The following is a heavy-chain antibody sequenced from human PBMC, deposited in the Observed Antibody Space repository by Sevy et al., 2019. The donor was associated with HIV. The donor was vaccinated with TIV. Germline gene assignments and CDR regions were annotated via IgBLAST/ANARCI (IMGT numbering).Heavy chain of an antibody. V-gene: IGHV3-30*18. Sequence: GGSLRLSCEASGFTFNNYGIHWVRQAPGTGLEWVALISFDGDNEYYTDSVKGRFTISRESSRNTVYLHMNSLRPEDTAVYYCAKDHRYCSGGACHSEGFFDSWGQGILVTVSS. CDR1: GFTFNNYG. J-gene: IGHJ4*02. D-gene: IGHD2-15*01. CDR3: AKDHRYCSGGACHSEGFFDS. CDR2: ISFDGDNE.